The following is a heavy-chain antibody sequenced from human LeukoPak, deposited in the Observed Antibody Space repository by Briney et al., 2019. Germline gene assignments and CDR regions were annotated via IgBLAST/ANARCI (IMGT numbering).Heavy chain of an antibody. CDR3: AKDLDYYDSSGYSH. Sequence: GGSLRLSCAASGFTFSSYAMSWVRQAPGKGLEWVSAISGSGGSTYYADSMKGRFTISRDNSKNTLYLQMNSLRAEDTAVYYCAKDLDYYDSSGYSHWGQGTLVTVSS. D-gene: IGHD3-22*01. J-gene: IGHJ4*02. CDR1: GFTFSSYA. CDR2: ISGSGGST. V-gene: IGHV3-23*01.